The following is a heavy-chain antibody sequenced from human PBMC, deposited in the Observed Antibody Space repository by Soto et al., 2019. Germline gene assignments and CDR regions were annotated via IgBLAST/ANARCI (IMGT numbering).Heavy chain of an antibody. CDR3: ARRARPDFYYMDV. V-gene: IGHV3-64*01. CDR2: ISSNGVGT. CDR1: GFTLSGSA. J-gene: IGHJ6*03. Sequence: EVQLAESGGGLAQPGGSLRLSCAASGFTLSGSAMDCVRQAPGKGLEYVSGISSNGVGTYYANSVQGRFTISRDNSKNTVYLQMGSLRPEDMAVYYCARRARPDFYYMDVWGKGTTFTVSS. D-gene: IGHD6-6*01.